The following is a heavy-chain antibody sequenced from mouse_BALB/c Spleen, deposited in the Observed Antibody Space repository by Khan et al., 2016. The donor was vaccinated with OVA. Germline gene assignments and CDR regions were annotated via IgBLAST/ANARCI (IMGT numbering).Heavy chain of an antibody. CDR3: VRGSAY. CDR1: GYSITSDYA. CDR2: ISYSGTT. J-gene: IGHJ3*01. V-gene: IGHV3-2*02. Sequence: EVQLQESGPGLVKPSQSLSLTCTVTGYSITSDYAWNWIRQFPGNRLEWMGYISYSGTTSKKPSLKSRISITRATSKNQFFLQLNSVTTEDTATYYCVRGSAYWGQGTLVTVSA.